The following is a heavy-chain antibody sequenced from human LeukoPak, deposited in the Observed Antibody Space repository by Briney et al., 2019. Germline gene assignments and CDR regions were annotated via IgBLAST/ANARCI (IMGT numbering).Heavy chain of an antibody. CDR3: AITILWGSIDY. Sequence: GGSLRLSCAASGFTVSSNYMSWVRQAPGKGLEWVSVIYSGGSTYYADSVKGRFTISRDNSKNTLYLQMNSLRAEDTAVYYCAITILWGSIDYWGQGTLVTVSS. CDR2: IYSGGST. CDR1: GFTVSSNY. J-gene: IGHJ4*02. V-gene: IGHV3-66*01. D-gene: IGHD3-3*01.